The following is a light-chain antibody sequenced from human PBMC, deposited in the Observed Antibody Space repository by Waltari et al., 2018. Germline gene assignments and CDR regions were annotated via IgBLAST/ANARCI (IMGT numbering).Light chain of an antibody. CDR1: QDISRW. CDR3: QQGNDFPLT. J-gene: IGKJ4*01. CDR2: DAS. Sequence: DIQMTQSPSSVSASVGDRVTITCRASQDISRWLAWYQQKAGKAPKFLIYDASTLQSGVPSRFSGSGSGTDFTLTISSLQPEDFATYYCQQGNDFPLTFGEGPRWRS. V-gene: IGKV1-12*01.